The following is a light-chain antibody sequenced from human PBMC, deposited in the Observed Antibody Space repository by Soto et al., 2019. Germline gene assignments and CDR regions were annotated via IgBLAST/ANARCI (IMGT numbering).Light chain of an antibody. CDR1: QSVSSSY. CDR3: QQYGSSPYT. V-gene: IGKV3-20*01. CDR2: GAS. J-gene: IGKJ2*01. Sequence: IVVTQAPGTMSLSPGERATLSCRASQSVSSSYLAWYQQKPGQAPRHLIYGASSRATGIPDRFSGSGSGTAFTLTISRLEPEDFAVYYFQQYGSSPYTFGQGTKLEIK.